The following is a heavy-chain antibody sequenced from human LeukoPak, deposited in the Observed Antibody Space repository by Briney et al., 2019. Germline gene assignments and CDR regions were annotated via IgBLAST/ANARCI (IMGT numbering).Heavy chain of an antibody. CDR2: IYPGDSDT. Sequence: GESLKISCQGSGYSFTSYRIGWVRQMPGKGREWMGIIYPGDSDTRDGPSLQGQVTISADKSISTAYLQWSSLKASDTAMYYCARGSIVGATRNYCDYWGQGTLVTVSS. D-gene: IGHD1-26*01. V-gene: IGHV5-51*01. CDR1: GYSFTSYR. CDR3: ARGSIVGATRNYCDY. J-gene: IGHJ4*02.